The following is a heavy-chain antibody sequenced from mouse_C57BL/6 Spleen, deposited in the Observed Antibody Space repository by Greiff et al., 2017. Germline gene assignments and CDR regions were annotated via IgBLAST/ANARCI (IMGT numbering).Heavy chain of an antibody. V-gene: IGHV5-16*01. Sequence: EVKLLEPEGGLVQPGSSMKLSCTASGFTFSDYYMAWVRQVPEKGLEWVANINYDGSSTYYLDSLKSRFIISRDNAKNILYLQMSSLKSEDTATYYCASDCYGCSLVFDKWGQGTTLT. D-gene: IGHD1-1*01. CDR2: INYDGSST. CDR1: GFTFSDYY. CDR3: ASDCYGCSLVFDK. J-gene: IGHJ2*01.